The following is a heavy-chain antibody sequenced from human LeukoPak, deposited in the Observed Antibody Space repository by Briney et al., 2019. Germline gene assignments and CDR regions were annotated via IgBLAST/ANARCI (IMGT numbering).Heavy chain of an antibody. V-gene: IGHV3-74*01. CDR2: IKSDGSWT. Sequence: PGGSLRLSCAASGFTFSSYWMSWVRQAPGKGPVWVSRIKSDGSWTNDADSVKGRFTISRDNAKSTLYLQMNSLRVEDTAVYHCVRGVGGSTYLDYWGQGALVTVSS. D-gene: IGHD3-16*01. CDR3: VRGVGGSTYLDY. J-gene: IGHJ4*02. CDR1: GFTFSSYW.